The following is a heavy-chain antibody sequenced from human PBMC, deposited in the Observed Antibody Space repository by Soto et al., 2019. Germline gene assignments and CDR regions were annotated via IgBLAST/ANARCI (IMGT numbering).Heavy chain of an antibody. J-gene: IGHJ4*02. Sequence: QVQLVQSGAEVKKPGSSVKVSCKASGGTFRTSAFSWVRQAAGQGLEWIGGIVPVFSTGEYAQKFQGRVTIFADESTMTVYMELGSLRSEDTAVYYCSKAEGYHSWVVDHWCQGTLVTVSS. CDR1: GGTFRTSA. D-gene: IGHD5-12*01. CDR2: IVPVFSTG. V-gene: IGHV1-69*01. CDR3: SKAEGYHSWVVDH.